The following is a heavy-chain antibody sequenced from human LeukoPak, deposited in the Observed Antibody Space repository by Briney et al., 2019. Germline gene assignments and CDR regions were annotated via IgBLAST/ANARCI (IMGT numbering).Heavy chain of an antibody. V-gene: IGHV4-39*01. Sequence: SETLSLTCTVSGGSISSSTYYWGWLRQPPGKGLEWIGGIHYSGSTHYNPSLKSPLTISVDTSKNQFSLKLSSVTAADTAVYYCARLFDYWGQGTLVTVSS. CDR1: GGSISSSTYY. CDR3: ARLFDY. CDR2: IHYSGST. J-gene: IGHJ4*02.